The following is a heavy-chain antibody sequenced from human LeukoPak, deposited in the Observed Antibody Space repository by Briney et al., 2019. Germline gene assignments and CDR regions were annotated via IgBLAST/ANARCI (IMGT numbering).Heavy chain of an antibody. CDR1: GFTFSSYG. CDR3: ARRAGAYSHPYDY. D-gene: IGHD4/OR15-4a*01. V-gene: IGHV3-23*01. CDR2: ISGSGGST. Sequence: GGTLRRSCAASGFTFSSYGRSWVRQAPGKGLEWVSAISGSGGSTYYAYSGKGRFTIARDTSKNTLYLQMNSLRAEDKAVYYCARRAGAYSHPYDYWGQGTLVTVSS. J-gene: IGHJ4*02.